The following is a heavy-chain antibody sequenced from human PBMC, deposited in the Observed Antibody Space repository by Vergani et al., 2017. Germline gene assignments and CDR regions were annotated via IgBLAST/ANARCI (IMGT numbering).Heavy chain of an antibody. V-gene: IGHV3-23*01. Sequence: EVQLLESGGGLVQPGGSLRLSCAASGFTFSSYAMSWVRQAPGKGLEWVSAISGSGGSTYYADSVKGRFTLARDNSKNTLYLQMNSLRAEDTAVYYCAKDIGYDSSGYYFDYWGQGTLVTVSS. D-gene: IGHD3-22*01. CDR3: AKDIGYDSSGYYFDY. CDR2: ISGSGGST. J-gene: IGHJ4*02. CDR1: GFTFSSYA.